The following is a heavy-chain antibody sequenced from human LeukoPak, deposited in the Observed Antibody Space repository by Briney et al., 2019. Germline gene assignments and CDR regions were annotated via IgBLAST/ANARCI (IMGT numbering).Heavy chain of an antibody. CDR3: ARFAAGGSYYYYMDV. Sequence: PGGSLGLSCAASGLTFSSYTMNWVRQPPGKGLEWVSNIGTSSTTIYYADSVKGRFTISRDNAKNSLYLQMNSLRADDTAVYYCARFAAGGSYYYYMDVWGKGTTVTVSS. D-gene: IGHD6-25*01. CDR1: GLTFSSYT. V-gene: IGHV3-48*01. CDR2: IGTSSTTI. J-gene: IGHJ6*03.